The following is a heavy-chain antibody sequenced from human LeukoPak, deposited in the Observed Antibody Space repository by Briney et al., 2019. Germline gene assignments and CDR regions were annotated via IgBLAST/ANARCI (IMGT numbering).Heavy chain of an antibody. CDR3: AREVNMPFDSDGFDI. CDR1: GDSIRSDNYL. V-gene: IGHV4-30-4*08. CDR2: IDYRGKA. D-gene: IGHD1/OR15-1a*01. J-gene: IGHJ3*02. Sequence: SQTLSLTCTVSGDSIRSDNYLWSWLRQSPEEGLKWIAYIDYRGKAFYDPSLKSRVTISIDTSRNQFSLRLTSVTAADTAVYFCAREVNMPFDSDGFDIWGQGTMVTVSS.